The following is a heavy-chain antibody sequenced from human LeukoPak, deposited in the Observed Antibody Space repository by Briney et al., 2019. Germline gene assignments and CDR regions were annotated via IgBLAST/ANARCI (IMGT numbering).Heavy chain of an antibody. J-gene: IGHJ3*02. Sequence: SETLSLTCTVSGGSISSSSYYWGWIRQPPGKGLEWIGSIYYSGSTYYNPSLKSRVTISVDTSKNQFSLKLSSVTAADTAVYYCARRDNGDYEDAFDIWGQGTMVTVSS. D-gene: IGHD4-17*01. CDR1: GGSISSSSYY. CDR3: ARRDNGDYEDAFDI. V-gene: IGHV4-39*01. CDR2: IYYSGST.